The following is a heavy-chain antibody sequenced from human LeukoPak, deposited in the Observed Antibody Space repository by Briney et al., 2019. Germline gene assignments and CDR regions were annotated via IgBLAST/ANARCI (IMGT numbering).Heavy chain of an antibody. V-gene: IGHV1-69*13. CDR1: GGTFSSYA. D-gene: IGHD5-24*01. CDR3: AREEMATNLGAFDI. J-gene: IGHJ3*02. Sequence: GASVKVSCKASGGTFSSYAISWVRQAPGQGLEWMGGIIPIFGAANYAQKFQGRVTITADESTSTAYMELSSLRSEDTAVYYCAREEMATNLGAFDIWGQGTMVTVSS. CDR2: IIPIFGAA.